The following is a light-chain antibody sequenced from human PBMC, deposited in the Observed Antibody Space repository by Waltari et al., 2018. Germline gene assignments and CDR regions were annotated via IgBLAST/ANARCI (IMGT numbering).Light chain of an antibody. Sequence: EIVLTQSPATVSLSPGESATLSCRASHSVTTPLAWYQQRPGQAPRLLIYDASNRATGIPARFSGSGFGTGFTLTISNLDPEDSAIYYCQQRSSWGFTFGPGTKVEIK. V-gene: IGKV3-11*01. CDR1: HSVTTP. CDR2: DAS. CDR3: QQRSSWGFT. J-gene: IGKJ3*01.